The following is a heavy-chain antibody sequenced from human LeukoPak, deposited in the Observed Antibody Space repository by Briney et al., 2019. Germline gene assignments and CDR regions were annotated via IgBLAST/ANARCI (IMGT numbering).Heavy chain of an antibody. Sequence: GGSLRLSCTASGIAFNQYSMHWVRQAPGKGLEWVAVIWHDGSYKYYLDSVKGRFTISRDNAKNTLYLQMNNLRVEDTAVYYCARVGDYENSGSQPFDYWGQGTLVTVSS. CDR1: GIAFNQYS. D-gene: IGHD3-22*01. V-gene: IGHV3-33*08. J-gene: IGHJ4*02. CDR2: IWHDGSYK. CDR3: ARVGDYENSGSQPFDY.